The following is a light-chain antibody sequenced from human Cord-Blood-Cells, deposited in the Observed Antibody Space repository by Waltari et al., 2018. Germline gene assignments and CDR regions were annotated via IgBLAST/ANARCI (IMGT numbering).Light chain of an antibody. CDR1: QSVSSSY. J-gene: IGKJ1*01. CDR3: QQYGSSPRT. V-gene: IGKV3-20*01. Sequence: IVLTQSPGTLSLSPGERATPSCRASQSVSSSYLACYQQKPGQAPRLLIYGASSRATGIPDRFSGSGSGTDFTLTISRLEPEDFAVYYCQQYGSSPRTFGQGTKVEIK. CDR2: GAS.